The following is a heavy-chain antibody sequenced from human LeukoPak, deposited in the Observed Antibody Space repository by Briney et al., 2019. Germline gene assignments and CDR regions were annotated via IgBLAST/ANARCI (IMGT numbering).Heavy chain of an antibody. V-gene: IGHV1-69*04. CDR2: IIPILGIA. CDR1: GGTFSSYA. Sequence: SVKVSCKASGGTFSSYAISGVRQAPGQGLEWMGRIIPILGIANYAQKFQGRVTITADKSTSTAYMELSSLRSEDTAVYYCARDRGGYSYGYDYWGQGTLVTVSS. J-gene: IGHJ4*02. D-gene: IGHD5-18*01. CDR3: ARDRGGYSYGYDY.